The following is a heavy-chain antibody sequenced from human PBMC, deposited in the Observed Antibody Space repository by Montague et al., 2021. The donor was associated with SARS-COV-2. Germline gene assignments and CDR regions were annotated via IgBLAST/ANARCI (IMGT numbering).Heavy chain of an antibody. V-gene: IGHV4-59*12. CDR2: IYYTGST. CDR3: ARIGDGYNAPPGY. Sequence: SETLSLTCTVSGGSISSYYWSWIRQPPGRGLEWIGYIYYTGSTKYNPSLKSRVTMSLDRPTNRFSLRLNSVTAADTAVYYCARIGDGYNAPPGYWGQGTLVTVSS. D-gene: IGHD5-24*01. J-gene: IGHJ4*02. CDR1: GGSISSYY.